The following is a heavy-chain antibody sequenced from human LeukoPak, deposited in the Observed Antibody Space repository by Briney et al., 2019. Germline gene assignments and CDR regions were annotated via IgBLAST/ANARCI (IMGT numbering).Heavy chain of an antibody. CDR3: ARDLMTTVARGWFGP. D-gene: IGHD4-23*01. CDR2: IKLDGSEQ. J-gene: IGHJ5*02. Sequence: GGSLRLSCAPSGFTFSSYWMSWVRQAPGKGLEWVANIKLDGSEQQYVHSVKGRFTISSDKAKNSLYLQINSLRAEGTAVYYCARDLMTTVARGWFGPWGQGTVVTVSS. V-gene: IGHV3-7*01. CDR1: GFTFSSYW.